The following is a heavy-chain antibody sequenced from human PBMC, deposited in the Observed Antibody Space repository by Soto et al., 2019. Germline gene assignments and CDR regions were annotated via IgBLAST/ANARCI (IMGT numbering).Heavy chain of an antibody. CDR2: ISYDGSNK. V-gene: IGHV3-30*18. D-gene: IGHD6-19*01. CDR3: AKGEAVAVYYFDY. J-gene: IGHJ4*02. Sequence: GGSLRLSCAASGFTFSSYGMHWVRQAPGKGLEWVAVISYDGSNKYYADSVKGRFTISRDNSKNTLYLQMNSLRAEDTAVYYCAKGEAVAVYYFDYWGQGTLVTVS. CDR1: GFTFSSYG.